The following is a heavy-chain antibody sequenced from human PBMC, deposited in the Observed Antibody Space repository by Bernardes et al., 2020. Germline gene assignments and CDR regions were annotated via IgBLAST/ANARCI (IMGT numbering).Heavy chain of an antibody. D-gene: IGHD6-13*01. J-gene: IGHJ4*02. CDR2: IYPGDSDT. CDR1: GYSFTSYW. CDR3: ATSAAYSSSPPIKTGDVPPKTVFDY. V-gene: IGHV5-51*01. Sequence: GESLKISCKGSGYSFTSYWIGWVRQMPGKGLEWMGIIYPGDSDTRYSPSFQGQVTISADKSISTAYLQWSSLKASDTAMYYCATSAAYSSSPPIKTGDVPPKTVFDYWGQGTLVTVSS.